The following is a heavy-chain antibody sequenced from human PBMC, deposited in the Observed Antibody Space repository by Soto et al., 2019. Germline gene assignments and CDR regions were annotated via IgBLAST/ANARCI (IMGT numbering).Heavy chain of an antibody. CDR3: ARGIKEVGSRYYDFWSGREKYYYYMDV. V-gene: IGHV4-34*01. CDR2: INHSGST. Sequence: SETLSLTCAAYGGSFSGYYWSWIRQPPGKGLEWIGEINHSGSTNYNPSLKSRVTISVDTSKNQFSLKLSSVTAADTAVYYCARGIKEVGSRYYDFWSGREKYYYYMDVWGKGTTVTVSS. CDR1: GGSFSGYY. J-gene: IGHJ6*03. D-gene: IGHD3-3*01.